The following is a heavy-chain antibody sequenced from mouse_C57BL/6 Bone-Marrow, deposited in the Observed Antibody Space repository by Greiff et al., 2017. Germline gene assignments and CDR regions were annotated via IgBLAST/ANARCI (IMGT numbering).Heavy chain of an antibody. CDR1: GYTFTSYW. J-gene: IGHJ3*01. Sequence: VQLQQPGAELVMPGASVKLSCKASGYTFTSYWMHWVKQRPGQGLEWIGEIDPSDSYTNYNQKFKGKSTLTVDKSSSTAYMQLSSLTSEDSAVYYCAPYYYDGGFAYWGQVTLVTVSA. D-gene: IGHD1-1*01. CDR2: IDPSDSYT. V-gene: IGHV1-69*01. CDR3: APYYYDGGFAY.